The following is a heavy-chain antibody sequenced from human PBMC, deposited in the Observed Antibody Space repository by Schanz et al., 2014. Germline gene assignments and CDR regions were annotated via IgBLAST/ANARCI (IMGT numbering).Heavy chain of an antibody. V-gene: IGHV1-18*01. CDR3: ARANYRRKINFDY. Sequence: QVQLVQSGAEVKKPGASVKVSCKASGYTFTSYGISWVRQAPGQGLEWMGWINTGSGDTKYSQNFQGRVTITRDTSASTAYMELRSLRSDDTAVYYCARANYRRKINFDYWGRGTLVTVSS. J-gene: IGHJ4*02. CDR1: GYTFTSYG. CDR2: INTGSGDT. D-gene: IGHD3-10*01.